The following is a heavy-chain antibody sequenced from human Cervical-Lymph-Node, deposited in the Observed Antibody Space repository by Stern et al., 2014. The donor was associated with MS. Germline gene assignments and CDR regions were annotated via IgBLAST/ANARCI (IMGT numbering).Heavy chain of an antibody. J-gene: IGHJ5*02. CDR1: GISVSSNY. V-gene: IGHV3-66*01. CDR2: YYPGITT. CDR3: SREMAARRFDP. Sequence: VQLVESGGGLVQRGGSLRLSCAASGISVSSNYMTWVRQAPGKGLEWVSRYYPGITTDYAAAVRGLFIFSKDNSKNTFYLEMNSLTPEDTAVYYCSREMAARRFDPWDQGTLVVVSS. D-gene: IGHD6-6*01.